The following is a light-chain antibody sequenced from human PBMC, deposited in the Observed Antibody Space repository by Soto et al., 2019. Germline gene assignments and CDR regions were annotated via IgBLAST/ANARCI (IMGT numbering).Light chain of an antibody. CDR2: GAS. J-gene: IGKJ1*01. CDR1: QSVSSSY. V-gene: IGKV3-20*01. Sequence: EIVLTQSPGTLSLSPGERATLSCRASQSVSSSYFAWYQQKPGQAPRLLIYGASIRATGIPDRFSGSGSGTDFTLTISRLEPEDVAVYYCQQYGSSRTFGQGTKVEIK. CDR3: QQYGSSRT.